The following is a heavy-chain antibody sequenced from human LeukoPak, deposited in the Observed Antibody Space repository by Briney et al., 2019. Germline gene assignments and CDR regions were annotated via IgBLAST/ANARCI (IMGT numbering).Heavy chain of an antibody. V-gene: IGHV1-24*01. CDR3: ARDQGHSKFDY. CDR2: FDPEGGET. Sequence: ASVKVSCKVSGYNFAELSIHWVRQAPGKGLKWMGGFDPEGGETIHAQNFQGRVTMTEDSSTDTAYMELRSLRSDDTAVYYCARDQGHSKFDYWGQGTLVTVSS. CDR1: GYNFAELS. D-gene: IGHD4-11*01. J-gene: IGHJ4*02.